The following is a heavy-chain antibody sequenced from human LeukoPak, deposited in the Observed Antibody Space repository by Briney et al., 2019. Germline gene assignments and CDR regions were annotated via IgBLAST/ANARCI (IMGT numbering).Heavy chain of an antibody. CDR3: AREGTHTTTWYHWFDP. J-gene: IGHJ5*02. Sequence: SETLSLTCTVSGHSISSDYYWAWIRQPPGQGLEWIGSMYHTGNTYQKPSLKSRVSLSLDTSKNQFSLKLTSVTAADTAVYYCAREGTHTTTWYHWFDPWGQGTLVTVPS. D-gene: IGHD6-13*01. CDR2: MYHTGNT. CDR1: GHSISSDYY. V-gene: IGHV4-38-2*02.